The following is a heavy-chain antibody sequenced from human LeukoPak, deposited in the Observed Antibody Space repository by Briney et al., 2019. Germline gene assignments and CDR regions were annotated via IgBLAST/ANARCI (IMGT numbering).Heavy chain of an antibody. CDR3: ARDYGGNSQRYFDL. D-gene: IGHD4-23*01. V-gene: IGHV1-69*05. J-gene: IGHJ2*01. CDR2: IIPVFSTT. Sequence: VASVKVSCKASGGIYSSYTISWVRQAPGQGLEWMGGIIPVFSTTNLAQKFQGRLKISMDESTSTAYMQLSSLRYDDTAVYYCARDYGGNSQRYFDLWGRGTLVTVSS. CDR1: GGIYSSYT.